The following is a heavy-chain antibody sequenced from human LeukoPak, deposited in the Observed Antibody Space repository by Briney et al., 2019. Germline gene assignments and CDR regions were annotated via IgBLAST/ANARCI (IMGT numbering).Heavy chain of an antibody. CDR2: LSRSATPP. Sequence: GGSLSLSCAASGFTFSSYAMSWLRQAPGKGLEWVSALSRSATPPYYAASVKGRFTISMDNSKNTLCLQMNSLRVEDTAVYYCARHPGAVANFDYWGQGTLVTVSS. D-gene: IGHD6-19*01. V-gene: IGHV3-23*01. CDR3: ARHPGAVANFDY. J-gene: IGHJ4*02. CDR1: GFTFSSYA.